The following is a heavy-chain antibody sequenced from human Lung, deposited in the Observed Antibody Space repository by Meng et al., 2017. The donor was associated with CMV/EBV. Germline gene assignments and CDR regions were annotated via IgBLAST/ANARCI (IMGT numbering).Heavy chain of an antibody. CDR2: IYNRGST. CDR1: GASAGTSSSY. Sequence: LRPSWPLSGASAGTSSSYWSWILQPPGRGLEWMGLIYNRGSTNDNPSLKSRVTISVDTSKNQFSLKLSSVTVADTAVYYCARGFYYFWSGFGAVEYWGQGMXVTVSS. CDR3: ARGFYYFWSGFGAVEY. D-gene: IGHD3-3*01. V-gene: IGHV4-61*01. J-gene: IGHJ4*02.